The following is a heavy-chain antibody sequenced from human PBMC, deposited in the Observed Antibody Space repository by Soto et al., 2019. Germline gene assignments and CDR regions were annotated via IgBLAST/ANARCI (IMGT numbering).Heavy chain of an antibody. CDR3: ARGAYSSSWLSWFDP. CDR2: INPSGGST. V-gene: IGHV1-46*01. J-gene: IGHJ5*02. CDR1: GYTFTRYN. Sequence: ASVKVSCKASGYTFTRYNVHWVRQVPGQGLEWMAIINPSGGSTSYAQKFQGRVTMTRDTSTSTVYMELSSLRSEDTAVYYCARGAYSSSWLSWFDPWGQGTLVTVSS. D-gene: IGHD6-13*01.